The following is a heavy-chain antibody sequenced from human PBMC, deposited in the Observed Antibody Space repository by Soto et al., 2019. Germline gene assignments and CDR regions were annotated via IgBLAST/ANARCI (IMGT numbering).Heavy chain of an antibody. CDR1: GGSISSYY. Sequence: PSETLSLTCTVSGGSISSYYWSWIRQPPGKGLEWIGYIYYSGSTNYNPSLKSRVTISVDTSKNQFSLKLSSVAAADTAVYYCARNSGPDEHDRSGYFQFDYWGHGTLVTVSS. D-gene: IGHD3-22*01. J-gene: IGHJ4*01. CDR3: ARNSGPDEHDRSGYFQFDY. V-gene: IGHV4-59*01. CDR2: IYYSGST.